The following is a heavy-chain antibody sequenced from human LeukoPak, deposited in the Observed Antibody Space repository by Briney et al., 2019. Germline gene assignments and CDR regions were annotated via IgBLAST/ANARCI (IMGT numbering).Heavy chain of an antibody. V-gene: IGHV7-4-1*02. Sequence: GASVKVSCKASGYTFTSYYMHWVRQAPGQGLEWMGWIHPSTGNPTYAQGFTGRFVFSLDTSVSTTYLQISSLKAEDTAVYFCVRAFQSLGGLSLPDYWGQGTLLTVSS. CDR2: IHPSTGNP. J-gene: IGHJ4*02. CDR3: VRAFQSLGGLSLPDY. CDR1: GYTFTSYY. D-gene: IGHD3-16*02.